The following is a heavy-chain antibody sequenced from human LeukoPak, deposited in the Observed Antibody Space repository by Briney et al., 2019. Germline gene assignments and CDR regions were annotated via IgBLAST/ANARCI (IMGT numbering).Heavy chain of an antibody. CDR1: GFTFSGFV. V-gene: IGHV3-23*01. CDR3: AKGSYYDSSGSFYFDY. CDR2: ISGSGGST. Sequence: QTGGSLGLSCAASGFTFSGFVMNWVRQAPGKGLEWVSTISGSGGSTYYADSVKGRFTISRDNSKNTLYVQVNSLGTEDTAAYYCAKGSYYDSSGSFYFDYWGQGTLVTVSS. D-gene: IGHD3-22*01. J-gene: IGHJ4*02.